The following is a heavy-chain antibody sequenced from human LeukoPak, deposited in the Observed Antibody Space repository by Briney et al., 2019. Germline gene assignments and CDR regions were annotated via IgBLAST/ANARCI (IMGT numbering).Heavy chain of an antibody. V-gene: IGHV1-18*01. CDR1: GYTFTSYG. CDR2: ISAYNGNT. J-gene: IGHJ3*02. Sequence: ASVKVSCKASGYTFTSYGISWVRQAPGQGLEWMGWISAYNGNTNYAQKLQGRVTMTTDTSTSTAYMELRSLRSDDTAVYYCARDRYCTNGVCYTRAFDIWGQGTMVTVSS. CDR3: ARDRYCTNGVCYTRAFDI. D-gene: IGHD2-8*01.